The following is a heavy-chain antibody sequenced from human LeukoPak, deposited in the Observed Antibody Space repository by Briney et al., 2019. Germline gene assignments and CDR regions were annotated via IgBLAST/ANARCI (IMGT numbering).Heavy chain of an antibody. D-gene: IGHD6-25*01. CDR1: GGSISSGSYY. J-gene: IGHJ4*02. CDR2: IYYSGST. V-gene: IGHV4-39*07. Sequence: SETLSLTCTVSGGSISSGSYYWGWIRQPPGKGLEWIGSIYYSGSTYYNPSLKSRVTISVDTSKNQFSLKLSSVTAADTAVYYCARGTAGRPAAEYWGQGTLVTVSS. CDR3: ARGTAGRPAAEY.